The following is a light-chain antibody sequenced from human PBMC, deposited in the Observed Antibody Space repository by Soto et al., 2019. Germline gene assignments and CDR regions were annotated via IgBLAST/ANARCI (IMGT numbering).Light chain of an antibody. CDR3: QQYNNWPPLT. CDR2: GAS. J-gene: IGKJ4*01. V-gene: IGKV3D-15*01. CDR1: QSVSRY. Sequence: ETVLTQSPATLSLSPGERATLSCRASQSVSRYLAWYQKKPGQAPRLLIYGASTRAPGIPARFSGSGSGTEFTLTISSLQSEDFAVYYCQQYNNWPPLTFGGGTKVEIK.